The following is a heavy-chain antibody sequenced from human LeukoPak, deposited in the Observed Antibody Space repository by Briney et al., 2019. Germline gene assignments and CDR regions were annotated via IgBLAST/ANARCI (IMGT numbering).Heavy chain of an antibody. J-gene: IGHJ6*03. CDR1: GYTFTGYY. Sequence: ASVKVSCKASGYTFTGYYMHWVRQAPGQGLEWVGWINPNIGGTNYAQKFQGRVTMTRDTSISTAYMELSRLRSDDTAVYYCARAAYFDAPFYYYYYYYMDVWGKGTTVTVSS. V-gene: IGHV1-2*02. D-gene: IGHD2/OR15-2a*01. CDR2: INPNIGGT. CDR3: ARAAYFDAPFYYYYYYYMDV.